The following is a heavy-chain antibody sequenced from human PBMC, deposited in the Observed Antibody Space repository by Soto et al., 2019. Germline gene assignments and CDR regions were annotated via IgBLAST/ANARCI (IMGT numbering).Heavy chain of an antibody. CDR1: GFTFSSYA. D-gene: IGHD1-26*01. CDR2: ISGSGDIT. CDR3: AKDYRSSYVEGFLDY. V-gene: IGHV3-23*01. Sequence: GGSLRLSCAASGFTFSSYAMSWVRQAPGKGLEWVSAISGSGDITYYADSVKGRFTISRDNSKNTLYLQMNSLRAEDTAVYYCAKDYRSSYVEGFLDYWGQGTLVTVS. J-gene: IGHJ4*02.